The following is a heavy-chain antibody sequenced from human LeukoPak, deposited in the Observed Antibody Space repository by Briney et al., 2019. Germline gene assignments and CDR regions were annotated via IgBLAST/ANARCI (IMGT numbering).Heavy chain of an antibody. CDR3: ARGGYGGNSRGGADY. J-gene: IGHJ4*02. V-gene: IGHV5-51*01. Sequence: GESLKISCKASGYTFTTYWIVWVRQMPGKGLEWMGIIYPGDSDTKYSPSFQGQVTISVDKSISTAYLQWSSLKASETAIYYCARGGYGGNSRGGADYWGQGTLVTVSS. CDR2: IYPGDSDT. CDR1: GYTFTTYW. D-gene: IGHD4-23*01.